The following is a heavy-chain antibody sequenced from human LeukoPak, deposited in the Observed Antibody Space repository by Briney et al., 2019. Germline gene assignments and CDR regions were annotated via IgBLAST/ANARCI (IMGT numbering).Heavy chain of an antibody. J-gene: IGHJ5*02. CDR1: GYTFTSYG. D-gene: IGHD2-8*01. Sequence: GASVKVSCKASGYTFTSYGISWVRQAPGQGLEWMGWISAYNGNTNYAQKLQGRVTMTTDTSTSTAYMELRSLRSDDTAVYYCAREGVFLGAGQEFDPWGQGALVTVSS. CDR3: AREGVFLGAGQEFDP. CDR2: ISAYNGNT. V-gene: IGHV1-18*01.